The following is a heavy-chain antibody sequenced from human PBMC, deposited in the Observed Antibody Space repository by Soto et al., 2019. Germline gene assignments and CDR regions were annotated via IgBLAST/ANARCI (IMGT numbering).Heavy chain of an antibody. CDR1: GYPFTDYY. D-gene: IGHD1-7*01. CDR2: INPNSGGT. V-gene: IGHV1-2*02. Sequence: QVQLVQSGAEVKKPGASVKVSCKASGYPFTDYYLHWARQAPGQGLEWMGWINPNSGGTDYAQKFQGRVTMTRDTSISTAYMKLSALKCDDTAVYYCARVMDDWNSVRFDPWGQGTLVTVYS. J-gene: IGHJ5*02. CDR3: ARVMDDWNSVRFDP.